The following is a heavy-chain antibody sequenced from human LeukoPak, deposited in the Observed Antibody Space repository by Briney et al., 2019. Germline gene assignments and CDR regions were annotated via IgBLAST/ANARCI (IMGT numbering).Heavy chain of an antibody. Sequence: ASVKVSCTASGYTFSDYYIHWLRQAPGQGLEWMGWINPKSGVTNFAQYFQGRVTMTRDTYISTAYMELSRLRSDDTAVYYCARDSGERGSGSYLIAYWGQGTLVTVSS. CDR3: ARDSGERGSGSYLIAY. D-gene: IGHD3-10*01. J-gene: IGHJ4*02. CDR2: INPKSGVT. V-gene: IGHV1-2*02. CDR1: GYTFSDYY.